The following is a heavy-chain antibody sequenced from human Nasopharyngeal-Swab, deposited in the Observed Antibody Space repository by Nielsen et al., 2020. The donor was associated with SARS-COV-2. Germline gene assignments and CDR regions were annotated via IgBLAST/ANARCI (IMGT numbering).Heavy chain of an antibody. CDR2: ISSSGSII. D-gene: IGHD3-10*01. CDR1: GFTFSGYE. Sequence: GESLKISCVVSGFTFSGYEMNWVRQAPGKGLEWISCISSSGSIIYYADSAKGRFTISRDNAKNLLYLQMNSLRAEDTAVYYCARAHSGSGSYYWFDPRGQGTPVTVSS. CDR3: ARAHSGSGSYYWFDP. J-gene: IGHJ5*02. V-gene: IGHV3-48*03.